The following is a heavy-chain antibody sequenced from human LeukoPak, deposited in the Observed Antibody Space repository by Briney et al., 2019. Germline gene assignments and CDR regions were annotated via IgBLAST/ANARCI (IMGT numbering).Heavy chain of an antibody. D-gene: IGHD3-10*01. J-gene: IGHJ3*02. CDR3: ARPHGGSGSFVAFDI. Sequence: SETLSLTCAVYGGSFSGYYWSWIRQPPGKGLEWIGEINHSGSTNYNPSLKSRVTISVDTSKNQFSLKLSSVTAADTAVYYCARPHGGSGSFVAFDIWGQGTMVTVSS. V-gene: IGHV4-34*01. CDR1: GGSFSGYY. CDR2: INHSGST.